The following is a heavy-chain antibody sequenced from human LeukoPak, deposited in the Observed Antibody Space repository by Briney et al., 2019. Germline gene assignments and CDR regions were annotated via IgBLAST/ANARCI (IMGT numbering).Heavy chain of an antibody. Sequence: SETLFLTCTVSGVSVISSYWSWVRQPPGKGLEYIGFIHHSGDTKYNPSLKSRVTMSVDTSKSQFSLRLSSVTAADSAVYYCARHNGVSYLDYCAQGTLVTVSS. CDR3: ARHNGVSYLDY. CDR1: GVSVISSY. CDR2: IHHSGDT. D-gene: IGHD2-8*01. V-gene: IGHV4-59*02. J-gene: IGHJ4*02.